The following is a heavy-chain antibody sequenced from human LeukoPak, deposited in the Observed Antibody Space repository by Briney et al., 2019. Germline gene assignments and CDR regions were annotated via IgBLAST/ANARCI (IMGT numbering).Heavy chain of an antibody. J-gene: IGHJ5*02. CDR2: IIPIFGTA. V-gene: IGHV1-69*13. CDR3: ARSRYSSSWAKYNWFDP. Sequence: SVKVSCKASGGTFSSYAISWVRQAPGQGLEWMGGIIPIFGTANYAQKFQGRVTITAYESTSTAYMELSRLRSDDTAVYYCARSRYSSSWAKYNWFDPWGQGTLVTVSS. CDR1: GGTFSSYA. D-gene: IGHD6-13*01.